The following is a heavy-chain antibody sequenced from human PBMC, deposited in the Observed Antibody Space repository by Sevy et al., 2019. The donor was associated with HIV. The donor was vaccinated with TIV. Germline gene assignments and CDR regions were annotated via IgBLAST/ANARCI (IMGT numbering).Heavy chain of an antibody. V-gene: IGHV3-66*02. CDR3: VSLFLSYRSGWSYFGY. D-gene: IGHD6-19*01. CDR1: GFTVNDKY. Sequence: GGSLRLSCAISGFTVNDKYIIWVRQAPGKGLEWVSVIFSSGSTYYADTAKGRFTISRDNSKNTVDLQMNSVRAEDTAVYYCVSLFLSYRSGWSYFGYWGQGTLVTVSS. CDR2: IFSSGST. J-gene: IGHJ4*02.